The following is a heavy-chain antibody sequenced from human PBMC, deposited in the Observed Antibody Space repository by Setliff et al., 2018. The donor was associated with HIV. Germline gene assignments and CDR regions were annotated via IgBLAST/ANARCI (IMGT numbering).Heavy chain of an antibody. CDR2: ISSSSSTI. V-gene: IGHV3-48*01. CDR1: GFTFSSYS. J-gene: IGHJ3*02. Sequence: LRLSCAASGFTFSSYSMNWVRQAPGKGLEWVSYISSSSSTIYYADSVKGRFTISRDNAKNSLYLQMNSLRAEDTAVYYCARGLGGYYDIWGQGTMVTVSS. D-gene: IGHD3-10*01. CDR3: ARGLGGYYDI.